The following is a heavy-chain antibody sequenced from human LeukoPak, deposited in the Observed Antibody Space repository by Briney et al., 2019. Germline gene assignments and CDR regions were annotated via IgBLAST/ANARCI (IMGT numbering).Heavy chain of an antibody. J-gene: IGHJ6*03. CDR1: GYSISGGYY. CDR3: ARPVDYYYYYMDV. CDR2: IYHSGST. D-gene: IGHD4-23*01. V-gene: IGHV4-38-2*01. Sequence: SETLSLTCAVSGYSISGGYYWGWIRQPPGKGLEWIGSIYHSGSTYYNPSLKSRVTISVDTSKNQFSLKLSSVTAADTAVYYCARPVDYYYYYMDVWGKGTTVTVSS.